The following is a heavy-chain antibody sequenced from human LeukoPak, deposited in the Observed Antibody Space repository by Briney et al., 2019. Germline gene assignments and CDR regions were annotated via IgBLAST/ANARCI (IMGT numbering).Heavy chain of an antibody. V-gene: IGHV3-21*01. CDR1: GFTFSSFS. J-gene: IGHJ4*02. CDR2: ISSSSSYL. Sequence: GGSLRLSCAASGFTFSSFSMNWVPPAPGKGLEWGSSISSSSSYLYYEDSVKGRFTISRDNAKNSLYLQMNSLRAEDTAVYYCASRLGYCSSTSWYHARYIDYWGQGTLVTVSS. CDR3: ASRLGYCSSTSWYHARYIDY. D-gene: IGHD2-2*01.